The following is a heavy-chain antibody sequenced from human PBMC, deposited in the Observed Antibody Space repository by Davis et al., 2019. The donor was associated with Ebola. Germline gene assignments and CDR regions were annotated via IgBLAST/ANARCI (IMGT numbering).Heavy chain of an antibody. D-gene: IGHD3-10*01. CDR2: INAGNGNT. CDR3: ARDLGAMIQGVISYWFDP. V-gene: IGHV1-3*01. Sequence: ASVKVSCKASGYIFTSYAMHWVRQAPGQRLEWMGWINAGNGNTKYSQKFQGRVTITRDTSASTVYMELSSLRSEDTAVYYCARDLGAMIQGVISYWFDPWGQGTLVTVSS. J-gene: IGHJ5*02. CDR1: GYIFTSYA.